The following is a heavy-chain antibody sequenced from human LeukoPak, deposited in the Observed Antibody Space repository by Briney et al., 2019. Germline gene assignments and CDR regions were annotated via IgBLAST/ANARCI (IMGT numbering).Heavy chain of an antibody. CDR3: ATTPPAIAVAGNGQFDN. CDR1: GFTFDNYA. CDR2: ITWNSDAI. D-gene: IGHD6-19*01. J-gene: IGHJ4*02. Sequence: HPGGSLRLSCAASGFTFDNYAMHWVRQAPGKGLEWVSGITWNSDAIGYADSVKGRFTISRDNARNSLYLQMSSLRVEDTAFYYCATTPPAIAVAGNGQFDNWGQGTLVTVSS. V-gene: IGHV3-9*01.